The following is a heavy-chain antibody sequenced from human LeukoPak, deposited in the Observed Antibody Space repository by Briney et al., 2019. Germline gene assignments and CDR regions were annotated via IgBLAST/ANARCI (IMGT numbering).Heavy chain of an antibody. CDR3: VRQSVACTSIGCYGYFDS. V-gene: IGHV3-49*04. J-gene: IGHJ4*02. D-gene: IGHD2-2*01. CDR2: IRSKAYGGTT. Sequence: AGGSLRLSCTASGFNFGDYAISWVRQAPGKGLEWVSFIRSKAYGGTTDYAASVKGRFTISRDDSKSLAYLQMNSLKAEDTALYYCVRQSVACTSIGCYGYFDSWGQGTLVTVSS. CDR1: GFNFGDYA.